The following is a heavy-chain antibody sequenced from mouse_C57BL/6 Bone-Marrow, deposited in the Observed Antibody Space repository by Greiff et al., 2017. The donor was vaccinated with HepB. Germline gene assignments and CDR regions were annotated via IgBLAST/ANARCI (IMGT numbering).Heavy chain of an antibody. CDR1: GYTFTDYY. CDR2: IYPGSGNT. D-gene: IGHD1-1*01. J-gene: IGHJ4*01. CDR3: ARFGYGSSYGYAMDY. Sequence: QVQLQQSGAELVRPGASVKLSCKASGYTFTDYYINWVKQRPGQGLEWIARIYPGSGNTYYNENFKGKATLTAEKYSSTAYMQLSSLTSEDSAVYFCARFGYGSSYGYAMDYWGQGTSVTVSS. V-gene: IGHV1-76*01.